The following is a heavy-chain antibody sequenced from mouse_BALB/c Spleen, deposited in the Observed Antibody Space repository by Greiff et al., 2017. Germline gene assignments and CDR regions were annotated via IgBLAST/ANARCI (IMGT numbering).Heavy chain of an antibody. CDR1: GFSLTSYG. D-gene: IGHD2-2*01. Sequence: QVQLKESGPGLVQPSQSLSITCTVSGFSLTSYGVHWVRQSPGKGLEWLGVIWSGGSTDYNAAFISRLSISKDNSKSQVFFKMNSLQANDTAIYYCARGGLRRGPWFAYWGQGTLVTVSA. V-gene: IGHV2-2*02. J-gene: IGHJ3*01. CDR3: ARGGLRRGPWFAY. CDR2: IWSGGST.